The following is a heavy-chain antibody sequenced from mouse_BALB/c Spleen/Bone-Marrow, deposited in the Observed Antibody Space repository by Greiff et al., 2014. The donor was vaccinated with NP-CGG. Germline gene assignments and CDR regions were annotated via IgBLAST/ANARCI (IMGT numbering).Heavy chain of an antibody. D-gene: IGHD4-1*01. J-gene: IGHJ2*01. Sequence: EVQLVESGPELEKPGASVKISCKTSGYSFTGYNMNWVKQTNGKSLEWIGNIDPYYGGTSYNQNFKGKATLTVDKSSTTAYTQLKSLTSEDSAVYYCAKLGRAGYYFDYWGQGTTLTVSS. CDR3: AKLGRAGYYFDY. CDR1: GYSFTGYN. CDR2: IDPYYGGT. V-gene: IGHV1-39*01.